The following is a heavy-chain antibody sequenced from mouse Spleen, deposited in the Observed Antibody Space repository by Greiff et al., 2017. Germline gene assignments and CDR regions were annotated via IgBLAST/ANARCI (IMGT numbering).Heavy chain of an antibody. J-gene: IGHJ4*01. D-gene: IGHD2-3*01. Sequence: QVQLKESGAELARPGASVKMSCKASGYTFTSYTMHWVKQRPGQGLEWIGYINPSSGYTKYNQKFKDKATLTVDKPSSTAYMQLSSLTSEDSAVYYCAREEIYDGYYVYAMDYWGQGTSVTVSS. CDR1: GYTFTSYT. CDR3: AREEIYDGYYVYAMDY. V-gene: IGHV1-4*01. CDR2: INPSSGYT.